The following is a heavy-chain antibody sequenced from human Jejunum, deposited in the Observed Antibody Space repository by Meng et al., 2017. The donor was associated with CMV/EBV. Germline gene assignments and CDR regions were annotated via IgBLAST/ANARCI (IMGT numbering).Heavy chain of an antibody. Sequence: SCAASGFTFSNSWMHWVRQVPGKGLVWVSRLTRDGRTDYADSVKGRFTISRDDATSTLYLQMNSLRAEDTGVYYCARDGDYKSDYWGQGTLVTVSS. J-gene: IGHJ4*02. V-gene: IGHV3-74*01. CDR1: GFTFSNSW. CDR2: LTRDGRT. CDR3: ARDGDYKSDY. D-gene: IGHD4-11*01.